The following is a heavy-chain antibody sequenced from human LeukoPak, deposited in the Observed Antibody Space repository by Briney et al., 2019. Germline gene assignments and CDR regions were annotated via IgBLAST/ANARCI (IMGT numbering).Heavy chain of an antibody. CDR2: ISYDGSNK. J-gene: IGHJ4*02. CDR3: ARDSSGWSGGGYFDY. Sequence: GGSLRLSCAASGFTFSSYAMLWVRQAPGKGLEGVAVISYDGSNKYYADSVKGRFTISRDNSKNTLYLQMNSLRAEDTAVYYCARDSSGWSGGGYFDYWGQGTLVTVSS. D-gene: IGHD6-19*01. V-gene: IGHV3-30-3*01. CDR1: GFTFSSYA.